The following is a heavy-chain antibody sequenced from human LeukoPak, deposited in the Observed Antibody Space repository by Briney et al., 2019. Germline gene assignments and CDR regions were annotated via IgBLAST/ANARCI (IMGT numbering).Heavy chain of an antibody. CDR2: INHSGST. V-gene: IGHV4-34*01. D-gene: IGHD3-10*01. Sequence: KPSETLSLTCAVYGGSFSGYYWSWIRQPPGKGLEWIGEINHSGSTNYNPSLKSRVTISVDTSKNQFSLKLSSVTAADTAVYYCARLRGPSGSYYIYPPRGYFDYWGQGTLVTVSS. CDR1: GGSFSGYY. CDR3: ARLRGPSGSYYIYPPRGYFDY. J-gene: IGHJ4*02.